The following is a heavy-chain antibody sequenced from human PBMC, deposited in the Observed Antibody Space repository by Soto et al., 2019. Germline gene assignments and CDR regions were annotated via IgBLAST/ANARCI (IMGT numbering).Heavy chain of an antibody. CDR1: GFTFSSYG. Sequence: VGSLRLSCAASGFTFSSYGMHWVRQAPGKGLEWVAVIWYDGSNKYYADSVKGRFTISRDNSKNTLYLQMNSLRAEDKAVYYCARDQCSSTSCYLGEYYYYYGMDVWGQGTTVTVSS. V-gene: IGHV3-33*01. D-gene: IGHD2-2*01. J-gene: IGHJ6*02. CDR2: IWYDGSNK. CDR3: ARDQCSSTSCYLGEYYYYYGMDV.